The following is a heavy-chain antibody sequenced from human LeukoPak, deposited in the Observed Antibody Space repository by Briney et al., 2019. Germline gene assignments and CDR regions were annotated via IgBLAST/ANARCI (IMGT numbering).Heavy chain of an antibody. D-gene: IGHD3-22*01. J-gene: IGHJ4*02. Sequence: GGSLRLSCAASGFTFSSYDMHWVRQATGKGLEWVSAIGTAGDTYYPGSVKGRFTISRENAKNSLYLQMNSLRAGGTAVYYCARAYYDSSGYYYKDWGQGTLVTVSS. CDR3: ARAYYDSSGYYYKD. CDR1: GFTFSSYD. V-gene: IGHV3-13*01. CDR2: IGTAGDT.